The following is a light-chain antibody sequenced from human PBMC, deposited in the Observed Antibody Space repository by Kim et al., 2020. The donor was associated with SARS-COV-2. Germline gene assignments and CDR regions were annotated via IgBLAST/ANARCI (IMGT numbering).Light chain of an antibody. J-gene: IGLJ3*02. CDR1: SSDVGGYNY. CDR2: DVS. CDR3: CSYAGSNWV. V-gene: IGLV2-11*01. Sequence: QSVTISCTGTSSDVGGYNYVSWYQQHPGKAPKLMIYDVSKRPAGVPDRFSGSKSGNTASLTISGLQAEDEADYYCCSYAGSNWVFGGGTQLTVL.